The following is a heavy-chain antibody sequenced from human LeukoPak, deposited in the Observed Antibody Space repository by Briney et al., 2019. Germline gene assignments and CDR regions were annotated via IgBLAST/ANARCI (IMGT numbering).Heavy chain of an antibody. CDR2: ISYDGSNK. J-gene: IGHJ4*02. V-gene: IGHV3-30-3*01. Sequence: HPGRSLRRSCAASGFTFSSHAMHWVRQAPGKGLEWVAVISYDGSNKYYADSVKGRFTISRDNSKNTLYLQMNSLRAKDTAVYYCASQYYDILTGYYSPFDYWGQGTLVTVSS. CDR1: GFTFSSHA. D-gene: IGHD3-9*01. CDR3: ASQYYDILTGYYSPFDY.